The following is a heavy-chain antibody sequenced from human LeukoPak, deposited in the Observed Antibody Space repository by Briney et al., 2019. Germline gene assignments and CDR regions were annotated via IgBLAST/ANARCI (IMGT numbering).Heavy chain of an antibody. Sequence: PGGSLRLSCAASGFTFNTYEMSWVRQAPGKGLEWVSCVSSSGTTMYHADSVKGRFTISRDNAKNSLYLQMNSLRAEDTAVYYCARRYCSSARCLFDYWGQGTLVTVSS. J-gene: IGHJ4*02. CDR3: ARRYCSSARCLFDY. V-gene: IGHV3-48*03. CDR2: VSSSGTTM. CDR1: GFTFNTYE. D-gene: IGHD2-2*01.